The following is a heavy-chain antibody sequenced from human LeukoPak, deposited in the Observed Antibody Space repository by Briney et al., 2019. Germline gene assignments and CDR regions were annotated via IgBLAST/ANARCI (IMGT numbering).Heavy chain of an antibody. J-gene: IGHJ4*02. CDR2: ISYDGSNK. CDR3: ARGAFGSSGWPLDY. D-gene: IGHD6-19*01. Sequence: GSLRLSCAASGFTFSSYAMSWVRQAPGKGLEWVAVISYDGSNKYYADSVKGRFTISRDNPKNTLYLQMNSLRAEDAAVYYCARGAFGSSGWPLDYWGQGTLVTVSS. CDR1: GFTFSSYA. V-gene: IGHV3-30-3*01.